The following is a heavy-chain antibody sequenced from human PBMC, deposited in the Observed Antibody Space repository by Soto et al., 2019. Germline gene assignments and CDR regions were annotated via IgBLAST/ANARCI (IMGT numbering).Heavy chain of an antibody. CDR1: GFTFSSYS. J-gene: IGHJ2*01. Sequence: EVQLVESGGGLVQPGGSLRLSCAASGFTFSSYSMNWVRQAPGKGLEWVSYISSSSSTIYYADSVKGRFTISRDNAKNSLYLQMNSLRAEDTAVYYCARTYEYSSGWYTSSVGYFDLWGRGTLVTVSS. CDR2: ISSSSSTI. V-gene: IGHV3-48*01. D-gene: IGHD6-19*01. CDR3: ARTYEYSSGWYTSSVGYFDL.